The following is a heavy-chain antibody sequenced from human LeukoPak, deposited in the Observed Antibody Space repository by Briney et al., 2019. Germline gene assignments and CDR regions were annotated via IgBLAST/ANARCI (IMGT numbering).Heavy chain of an antibody. CDR3: ARFTRKPIEEWYFDL. V-gene: IGHV4-4*07. J-gene: IGHJ2*01. Sequence: SETLSLTCTVSGGSISSYYWSWIRQPAGKGLEWIGRIYTSGSTNYNPSLKSRVTMSVDTSKNQFSLKLSSVTAADTAVYYCARFTRKPIEEWYFDLWGRGTLVTVSS. D-gene: IGHD3-16*01. CDR2: IYTSGST. CDR1: GGSISSYY.